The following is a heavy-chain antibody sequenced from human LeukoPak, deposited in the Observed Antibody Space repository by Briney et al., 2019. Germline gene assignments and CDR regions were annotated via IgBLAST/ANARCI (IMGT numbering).Heavy chain of an antibody. CDR2: ISHDGSNK. J-gene: IGHJ4*02. CDR3: ASGRGPFDF. Sequence: GGSLRLSCAASGFTFKNYAIHWVPQAPGKGLEWVAAISHDGSNKYYADSVKGRLTISRDNSKNMLYLQMNSLRPEDTAVYYCASGRGPFDFWGQGTLVTVSS. CDR1: GFTFKNYA. D-gene: IGHD1-1*01. V-gene: IGHV3-30-3*01.